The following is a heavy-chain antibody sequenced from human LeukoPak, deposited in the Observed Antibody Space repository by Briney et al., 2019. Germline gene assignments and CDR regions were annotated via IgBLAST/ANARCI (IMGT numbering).Heavy chain of an antibody. CDR2: IYPGDSDT. J-gene: IGHJ4*02. CDR1: GYSFSIYW. D-gene: IGHD3-22*01. V-gene: IGHV5-51*01. Sequence: GESLKISCKGSGYSFSIYWIAWVRQMPGKGLEWMGIIYPGDSDTRYSPSFQGQVTISADKSISTAYLQWSSLKASDTAMYYCARPYYDSSGYYFDYWGQGTLVTVSS. CDR3: ARPYYDSSGYYFDY.